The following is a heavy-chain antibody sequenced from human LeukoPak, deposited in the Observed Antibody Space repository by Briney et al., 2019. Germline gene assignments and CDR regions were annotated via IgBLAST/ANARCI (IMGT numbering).Heavy chain of an antibody. D-gene: IGHD3-22*01. CDR3: AKDKYDSIYYYMDV. CDR1: GFTFSSYA. V-gene: IGHV3-64*01. CDR2: INSNGGST. Sequence: GGSLRLSCAASGFTFSSYAMHWVRQAPGKGLEYVSGINSNGGSTYYTNSVKGRFTISRDNSKNTLYLQMGSLRAEDIAVYYCAKDKYDSIYYYMDVWGKGTTVTISS. J-gene: IGHJ6*03.